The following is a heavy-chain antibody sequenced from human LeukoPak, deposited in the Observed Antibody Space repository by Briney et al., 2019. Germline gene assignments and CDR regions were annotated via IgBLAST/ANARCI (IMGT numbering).Heavy chain of an antibody. J-gene: IGHJ4*02. CDR3: VCGWNFDY. Sequence: GGSLRLSCAASGFTFSSYSMNWVRQAPGKGLEWVSAFSGSGGNTYYADSVRGRFTISRDNSRNTLYLQMNSLRAEDTAVYYCVCGWNFDYWGQGALVTVSS. V-gene: IGHV3-23*01. D-gene: IGHD6-19*01. CDR2: FSGSGGNT. CDR1: GFTFSSYS.